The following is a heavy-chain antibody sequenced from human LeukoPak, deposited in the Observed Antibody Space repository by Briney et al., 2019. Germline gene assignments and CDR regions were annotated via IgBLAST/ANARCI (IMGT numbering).Heavy chain of an antibody. D-gene: IGHD6-13*01. CDR3: AKASSSTRPYYFDY. V-gene: IGHV3-21*04. Sequence: GGSLRLSCAASGFTFSSYSMNWVRQAPGKGLEWVSSISSSSSYIYYADSVKGRFTISRDNSKNTLYLQMNSLRAEDTAVYYCAKASSSTRPYYFDYWGQGTLVTVSS. CDR2: ISSSSSYI. J-gene: IGHJ4*02. CDR1: GFTFSSYS.